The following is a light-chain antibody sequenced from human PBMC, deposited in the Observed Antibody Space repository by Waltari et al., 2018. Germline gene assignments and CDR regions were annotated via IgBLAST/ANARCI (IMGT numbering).Light chain of an antibody. CDR1: SSNSGAGYD. V-gene: IGLV1-40*01. Sequence: QSVLTQPPSVSGAPGQRVTISCTGCSSNSGAGYDVHWYQQLPGTAPKLLIYGNSNRPSGVPDRFSGSKSGTSASLAITGLQAEDEADYYCQSYDSSLSGSVFGGGTKLTVL. J-gene: IGLJ2*01. CDR2: GNS. CDR3: QSYDSSLSGSV.